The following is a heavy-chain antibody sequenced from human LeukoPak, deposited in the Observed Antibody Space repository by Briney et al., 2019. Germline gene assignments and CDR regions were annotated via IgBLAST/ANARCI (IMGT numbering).Heavy chain of an antibody. CDR3: AKVSRITMIVVVTPDAFDI. D-gene: IGHD3-22*01. Sequence: GGSLRLSCAASGFTFSSYTMNWVRQAPGKGLEWVSIISGSGGRTYYADSVKGRFTISRDNSKNTLYLQMNSLRAEDTAVYYCAKVSRITMIVVVTPDAFDIWGQGTMVTVSS. CDR2: ISGSGGRT. CDR1: GFTFSSYT. V-gene: IGHV3-23*01. J-gene: IGHJ3*02.